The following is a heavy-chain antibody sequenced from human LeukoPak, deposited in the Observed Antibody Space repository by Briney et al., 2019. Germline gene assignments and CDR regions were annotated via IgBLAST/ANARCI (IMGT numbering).Heavy chain of an antibody. CDR2: ISAYNGNT. V-gene: IGHV1-18*01. CDR1: GYTLTSYG. D-gene: IGHD3-3*01. Sequence: GASVKVSCKASGYTLTSYGISWVRQAPGQGLEWMGWISAYNGNTNYAQKLQGRVTMTTDTSTSTAYMELRSLRSDDTAVYYCARDSAILGTAFGVVIPHDAFDIWGQGTMVTVSS. CDR3: ARDSAILGTAFGVVIPHDAFDI. J-gene: IGHJ3*02.